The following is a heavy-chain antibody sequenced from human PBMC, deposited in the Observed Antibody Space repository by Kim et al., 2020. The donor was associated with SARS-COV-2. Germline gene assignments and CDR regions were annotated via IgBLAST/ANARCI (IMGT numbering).Heavy chain of an antibody. CDR2: IYYSGST. V-gene: IGHV4-31*03. CDR1: GGSITSGGYY. J-gene: IGHJ2*01. D-gene: IGHD3-3*01. Sequence: SETLSLTCTVSGGSITSGGYYWSWIRQHPGKGLEWIGYIYYSGSTYSNPSLKRRVTLSADTSKNQFSLKLSSVTAADTAVYYCARGASITIFGVVTWGGYFALWGRGTLVTVSS. CDR3: ARGASITIFGVVTWGGYFAL.